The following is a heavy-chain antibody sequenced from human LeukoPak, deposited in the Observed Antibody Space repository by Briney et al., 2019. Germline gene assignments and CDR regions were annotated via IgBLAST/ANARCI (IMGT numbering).Heavy chain of an antibody. CDR3: ARVDCSGGSCYYPYFDY. J-gene: IGHJ4*02. D-gene: IGHD2-15*01. Sequence: MTGGSLRLSCAASGFTFSDYYMSWIRQAPGKGLEWDSYISSSSSYTNYADSVKGRFTISRDNAKNSLYLQMNSLRAEDTAVYYCARVDCSGGSCYYPYFDYWGQGTLVTVSS. CDR1: GFTFSDYY. CDR2: ISSSSSYT. V-gene: IGHV3-11*06.